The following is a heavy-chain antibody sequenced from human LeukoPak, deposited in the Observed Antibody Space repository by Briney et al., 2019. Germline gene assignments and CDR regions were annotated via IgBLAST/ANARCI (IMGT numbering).Heavy chain of an antibody. V-gene: IGHV3-48*04. CDR3: ARNAYGSGRFDY. Sequence: GGSLRLSCAASGFTFSSYSMNWVRQAPGKGLEWVSFISSSVSTIYYADSVKGRFTISRDNAKNSVYLQMNSLRAEDTAVYYCARNAYGSGRFDYWGQGTLVTVSS. CDR2: ISSSVSTI. D-gene: IGHD3-10*01. CDR1: GFTFSSYS. J-gene: IGHJ4*02.